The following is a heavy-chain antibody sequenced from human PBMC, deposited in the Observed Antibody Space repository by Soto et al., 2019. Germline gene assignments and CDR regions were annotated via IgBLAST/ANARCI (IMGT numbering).Heavy chain of an antibody. CDR2: IIPIFGTA. V-gene: IGHV1-69*01. Sequence: QVQLVQSGAEVKKPGSSVKVSCKASGGTFSSYAISWVRQAPGQGVEWMGGIIPIFGTANYAQKFQGRVTIASYESTSTAYMELSSLRSEDTAVYYCARRQINLAIVVVSTNYYYYGMDVWGQGTTVTVSS. J-gene: IGHJ6*02. D-gene: IGHD3-22*01. CDR3: ARRQINLAIVVVSTNYYYYGMDV. CDR1: GGTFSSYA.